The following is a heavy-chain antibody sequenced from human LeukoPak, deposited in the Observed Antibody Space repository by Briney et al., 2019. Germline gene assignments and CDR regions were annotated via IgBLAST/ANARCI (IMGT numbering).Heavy chain of an antibody. D-gene: IGHD3-22*01. Sequence: GGSERLLCAASGFTFSSYGMHWVRQAPGKGLEWVAVIWYDGSNKYYVDSVQGRFTISRDNSKNTLYLQMSSLRAEDTAVYYCARGDYYDSSGYYFPDAFDTWGQGTMVTVSS. CDR3: ARGDYYDSSGYYFPDAFDT. V-gene: IGHV3-33*01. CDR1: GFTFSSYG. J-gene: IGHJ3*02. CDR2: IWYDGSNK.